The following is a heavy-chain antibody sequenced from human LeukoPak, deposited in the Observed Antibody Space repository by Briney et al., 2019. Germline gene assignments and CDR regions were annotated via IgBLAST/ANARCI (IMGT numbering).Heavy chain of an antibody. CDR1: GGSISSRNW. CDR2: IYHSGST. V-gene: IGHV4-4*02. D-gene: IGHD3-22*01. J-gene: IGHJ3*02. Sequence: SYTLSLTCAVSGGSISSRNWWRWVRQPPGKGLERIGEIYHSGSTNYIPSLKSRVTISVDKSKNQFSLRLSSVTAADTAVYYCARGKTYYDISKDAFDIWGQGTMVTVSS. CDR3: ARGKTYYDISKDAFDI.